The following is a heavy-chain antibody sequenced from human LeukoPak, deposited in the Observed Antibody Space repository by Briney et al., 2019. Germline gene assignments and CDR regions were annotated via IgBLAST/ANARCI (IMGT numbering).Heavy chain of an antibody. Sequence: GGSLRLSCAASGFTFSSYSMNWVRQAPGKGLEWVSSISSSSSYIYYADSVKGRFTISRDNAKNSLYLQMNSLRAEDTAVYYCARMSVVTAHYYLDYWGQGTLVTVSS. CDR1: GFTFSSYS. CDR2: ISSSSSYI. V-gene: IGHV3-21*01. J-gene: IGHJ4*02. CDR3: ARMSVVTAHYYLDY. D-gene: IGHD2-21*02.